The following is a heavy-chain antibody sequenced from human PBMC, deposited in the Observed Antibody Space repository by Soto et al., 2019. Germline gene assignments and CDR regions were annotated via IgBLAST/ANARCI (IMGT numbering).Heavy chain of an antibody. CDR1: GFTFSSYA. Sequence: WRCLGISCAASGFTFSSYAMGWVRQTPGKGLEWVSAISARGDSTYYADSVKGRFTISRDNAKNSLYLQMNSLRAEDTAVYYCARVSSSWSRPTFDYWGQGTLVTVSS. J-gene: IGHJ4*02. D-gene: IGHD6-13*01. CDR3: ARVSSSWSRPTFDY. V-gene: IGHV3-23*01. CDR2: ISARGDST.